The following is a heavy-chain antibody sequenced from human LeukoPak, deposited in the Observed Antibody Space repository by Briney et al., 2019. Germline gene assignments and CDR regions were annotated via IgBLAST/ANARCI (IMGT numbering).Heavy chain of an antibody. D-gene: IGHD2-15*01. J-gene: IGHJ4*02. V-gene: IGHV4-4*07. CDR3: ERALTFSCSGSSGRTCPHFLDY. Sequence: SETLSLTCTVSGASITGDYWTWIRQPAGKGLEWIGRIYTSGSANYNPSLKSRVTMSVDTSKNQFSLNLNSVTAADTAVYYCERALTFSCSGSSGRTCPHFLDYWGQGIRVTVSS. CDR2: IYTSGSA. CDR1: GASITGDY.